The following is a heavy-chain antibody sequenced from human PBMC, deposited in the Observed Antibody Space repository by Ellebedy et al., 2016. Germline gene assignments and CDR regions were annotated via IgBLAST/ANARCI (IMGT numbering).Heavy chain of an antibody. CDR2: ISSSSSYI. Sequence: GESLKISXAASGFTFSNYAMTWVRQAPGRGLEWVSSISSSSSYIYYADSVKGRFTISRDNAKNSLYLQMNSLRAEDTAVYYCARDESGLLLPYFQHWGQGTLVTVSS. V-gene: IGHV3-21*01. J-gene: IGHJ1*01. CDR1: GFTFSNYA. D-gene: IGHD2-15*01. CDR3: ARDESGLLLPYFQH.